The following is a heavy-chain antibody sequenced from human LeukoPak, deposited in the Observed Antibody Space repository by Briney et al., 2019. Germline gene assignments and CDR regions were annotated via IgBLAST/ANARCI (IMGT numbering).Heavy chain of an antibody. D-gene: IGHD4/OR15-4a*01. CDR3: SKNSGANCFTSTDS. V-gene: IGHV3-23*01. CDR2: ISGGGGVT. J-gene: IGHJ4*02. Sequence: GGSLRLSCAASKFTFSSYAMSWVRQAPGKGLERVSTISGGGGVTYYTDSVKGRFTISRDNSKNTLFLQMNSLRAEDTALYFCSKNSGANCFTSTDSWGQGTLVTVSS. CDR1: KFTFSSYA.